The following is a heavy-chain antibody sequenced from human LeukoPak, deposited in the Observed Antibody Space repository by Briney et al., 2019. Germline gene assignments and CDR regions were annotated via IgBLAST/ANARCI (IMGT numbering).Heavy chain of an antibody. J-gene: IGHJ3*02. CDR3: ARVGALLGYYDSSGYYDAFDI. CDR2: IYYSGST. D-gene: IGHD3-22*01. Sequence: SETLSLTCTVSGGSIRRGGYYWSWIRQHPGKGLEWIGYIYYSGSTDYSPSLKSRLTISVDTSKNQFSLKLSSVTAADTAVYYCARVGALLGYYDSSGYYDAFDIWGQGTMVTVSS. CDR1: GGSIRRGGYY. V-gene: IGHV4-31*03.